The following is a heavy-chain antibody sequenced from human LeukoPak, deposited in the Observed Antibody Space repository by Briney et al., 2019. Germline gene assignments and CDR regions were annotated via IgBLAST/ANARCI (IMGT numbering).Heavy chain of an antibody. CDR3: ARGYDFWSGYYYYYYMDV. CDR2: TYYRSKWYN. J-gene: IGHJ6*03. D-gene: IGHD3-3*01. Sequence: SQTLSLTCAISGDSVSSNSAAWNWIRQSPSRGLEWLGRTYYRSKWYNDYVVSVKSRITINPDTSKNQFSLQLNSVTPEDTAVYYCARGYDFWSGYYYYYYMDVWGKGTTVTVSS. V-gene: IGHV6-1*01. CDR1: GDSVSSNSAA.